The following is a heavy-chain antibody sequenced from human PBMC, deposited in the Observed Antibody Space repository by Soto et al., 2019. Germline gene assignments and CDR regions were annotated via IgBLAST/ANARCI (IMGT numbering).Heavy chain of an antibody. J-gene: IGHJ5*02. CDR1: VFALPRCG. D-gene: IGHD6-13*01. Sequence: ASVKVSWKASVFALPRCGSHWVHEAPKQRLELMGWINAANVDTKYSPKFQGRVTITRDTSASTAYMELSSLRSEDTAVYYCVRRHVSATGIDWFDPWGQGTLVTGSS. CDR2: INAANVDT. CDR3: VRRHVSATGIDWFDP. V-gene: IGHV1-3*01.